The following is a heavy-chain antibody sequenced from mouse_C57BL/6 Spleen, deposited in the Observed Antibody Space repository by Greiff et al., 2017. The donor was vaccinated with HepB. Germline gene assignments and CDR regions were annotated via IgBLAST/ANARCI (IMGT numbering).Heavy chain of an antibody. D-gene: IGHD4-1*01. J-gene: IGHJ2*01. Sequence: QVQLKESGAELVRPGASVTLSCKASGYTFTDYEMHWVKQTPVHGLEWIGAIDPETGGTAYNQKFKGKAILTADKSSSTAYMELRSLTSEDSAVYYCVRTAYWGQGTTLTVSS. CDR2: IDPETGGT. CDR1: GYTFTDYE. CDR3: VRTAY. V-gene: IGHV1-15*01.